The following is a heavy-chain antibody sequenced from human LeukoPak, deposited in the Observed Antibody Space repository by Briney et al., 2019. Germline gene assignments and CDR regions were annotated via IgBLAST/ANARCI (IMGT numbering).Heavy chain of an antibody. Sequence: SGPTLVNPTQTLTLTCTFSGFSLNTTGVGVGWIRQPPGKALEWLVLISCDDDKRYSPSLKSRLTITKDNSKNQVVLTVTNMDPVDTATYYCAHTPYLYYFDSWGQGTLVTVSS. CDR1: GFSLNTTGVG. V-gene: IGHV2-5*02. J-gene: IGHJ4*02. CDR2: ISCDDDK. CDR3: AHTPYLYYFDS. D-gene: IGHD3-16*01.